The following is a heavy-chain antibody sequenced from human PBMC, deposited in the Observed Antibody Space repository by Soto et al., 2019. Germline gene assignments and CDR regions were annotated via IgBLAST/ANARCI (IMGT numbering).Heavy chain of an antibody. D-gene: IGHD6-13*01. Sequence: GGSLRLSCAASGFTFSSYAMSWVRQAPGKGLEWVSAISGGGGTTHYADSVKGRFTISRDNSRNTLNLQMNGRRAEDTAVYYCAKSGYSSTWYYVDYWVQGTLVTVSS. CDR3: AKSGYSSTWYYVDY. J-gene: IGHJ4*01. V-gene: IGHV3-23*01. CDR1: GFTFSSYA. CDR2: ISGGGGTT.